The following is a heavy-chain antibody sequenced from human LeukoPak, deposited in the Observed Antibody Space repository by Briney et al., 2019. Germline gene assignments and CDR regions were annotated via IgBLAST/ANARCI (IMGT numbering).Heavy chain of an antibody. J-gene: IGHJ4*02. D-gene: IGHD3-9*01. Sequence: PGGSLRLSCVASGFTFSNYAMSWVRQAPRKGLEWVSAITGSGTNRYYADSLKGRFTTSRDNSKNTVFLQMNSLRHEDTAIYYCVIWGDYDVLTGYYVPDYWGQGTLVTVAS. CDR1: GFTFSNYA. V-gene: IGHV3-23*01. CDR2: ITGSGTNR. CDR3: VIWGDYDVLTGYYVPDY.